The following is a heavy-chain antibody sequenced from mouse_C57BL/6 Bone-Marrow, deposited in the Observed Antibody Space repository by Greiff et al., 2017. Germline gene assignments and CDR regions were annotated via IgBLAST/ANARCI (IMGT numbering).Heavy chain of an antibody. J-gene: IGHJ1*03. D-gene: IGHD1-1*01. V-gene: IGHV1-81*01. Sequence: QVQLQQSGAELARPGASVKLSCKASGYTFTSYGISWVKQRTGQGLEWIGEIYPRSGNTYYNEKFKGKATLTADKSSSTACMDLRSLTSEDSAVYFCARHGSSLWYFDVGGTGTTVTVSS. CDR1: GYTFTSYG. CDR2: IYPRSGNT. CDR3: ARHGSSLWYFDV.